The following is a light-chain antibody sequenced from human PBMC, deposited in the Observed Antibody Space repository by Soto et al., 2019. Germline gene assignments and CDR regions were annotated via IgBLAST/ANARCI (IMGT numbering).Light chain of an antibody. CDR3: QVWDSSSDLYV. CDR1: NIESKN. CDR2: YDS. V-gene: IGLV3-21*04. Sequence: SYELTQPPSVSVAPGKTARITCGGNNIESKNVHWYQQKPGQAPVLVIYYDSDRPSGIPERFSRSNSGNTATLTISRVEVGDEADYYCQVWDSSSDLYVFGTGTKLTVL. J-gene: IGLJ1*01.